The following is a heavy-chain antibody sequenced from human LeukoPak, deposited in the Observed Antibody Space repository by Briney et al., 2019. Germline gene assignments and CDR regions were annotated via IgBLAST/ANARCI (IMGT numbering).Heavy chain of an antibody. CDR1: GGSISSSSYY. Sequence: KTSETLSLTCTVSGGSISSSSYYWGWIRQPPGKGLEWIGSIYYSGSTYYNPSLKSRVTISVDTSKNQFSLKLGSVTAADTAVYYCARGYSSSWGYYYYYMDVWGKGTTVTVSS. CDR2: IYYSGST. V-gene: IGHV4-39*07. J-gene: IGHJ6*03. CDR3: ARGYSSSWGYYYYYMDV. D-gene: IGHD6-13*01.